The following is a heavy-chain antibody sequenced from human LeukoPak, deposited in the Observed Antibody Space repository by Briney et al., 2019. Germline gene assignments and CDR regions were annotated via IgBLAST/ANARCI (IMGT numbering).Heavy chain of an antibody. CDR3: AREGRIQLWP. CDR1: GGSFSGCY. J-gene: IGHJ5*02. Sequence: SETLSLTCAVYGGSFSGCYWSWIRQPPGKGLEWIGEINHSGSTNYNPSLKSRVTISVDTSKKQFSLKLSSVTAADTAVYYCAREGRIQLWPWGRGTLVTVSS. D-gene: IGHD5-18*01. CDR2: INHSGST. V-gene: IGHV4-34*01.